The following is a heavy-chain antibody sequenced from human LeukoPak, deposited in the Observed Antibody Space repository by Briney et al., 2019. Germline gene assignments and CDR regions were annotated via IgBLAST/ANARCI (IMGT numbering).Heavy chain of an antibody. CDR2: INTNTGNP. CDR3: ARDLMTTVTGSDC. CDR1: GYTFTSYS. Sequence: ASVKVSCTASGYTFTSYSMNWVRQAPGQGLEWMGWINTNTGNPTYAQGFTGRFVFSLDTSVSTAYLQIFSLKAEDTAVYYCARDLMTTVTGSDCWGQGTLVTVSS. V-gene: IGHV7-4-1*01. D-gene: IGHD4-17*01. J-gene: IGHJ4*02.